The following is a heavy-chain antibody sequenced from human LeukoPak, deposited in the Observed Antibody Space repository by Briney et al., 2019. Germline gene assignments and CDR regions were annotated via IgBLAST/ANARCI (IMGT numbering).Heavy chain of an antibody. CDR1: GYSFTSYW. D-gene: IGHD4-17*01. V-gene: IGHV5-51*01. CDR3: ARHRAASVTKGNWFDP. Sequence: GESLKISCKGSGYSFTSYWIGWVRQMPRKGLEWMGIIYPGDSDTRYSPSFQGQVTISADKSISTAYLQGSSLKASDTAMCYCARHRAASVTKGNWFDPWGQGTLVTVSS. CDR2: IYPGDSDT. J-gene: IGHJ5*02.